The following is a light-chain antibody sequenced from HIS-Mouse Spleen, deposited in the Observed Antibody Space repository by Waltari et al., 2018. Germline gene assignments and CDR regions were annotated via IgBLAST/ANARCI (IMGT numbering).Light chain of an antibody. J-gene: IGLJ2*01. Sequence: SYELTQPPSVSVSPGQTARITCPGDALPKKYAYWYQQKSGQAPGLVIYDDSKRPSGIPERFSGSSSGTMATLTISGAQVEDEADYYCYSTDSSGNHRVFGGGTKLTVL. V-gene: IGLV3-10*01. CDR3: YSTDSSGNHRV. CDR1: ALPKKY. CDR2: DDS.